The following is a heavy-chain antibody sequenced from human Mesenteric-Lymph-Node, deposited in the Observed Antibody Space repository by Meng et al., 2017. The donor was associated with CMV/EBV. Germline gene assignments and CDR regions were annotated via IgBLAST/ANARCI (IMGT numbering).Heavy chain of an antibody. CDR3: ARRGNYDSDYSEY. CDR2: VHHSGTT. D-gene: IGHD3-22*01. CDR1: GDSISNSTYY. J-gene: IGHJ4*02. Sequence: QVQLQGLGPGLVKPSETPSLSCIVSGDSISNSTYYWTWIRQPPGKGLEWIGSVHHSGTTYYNPSLKGRLTISVDTSANLFSLRLTTVTAADTATYYCARRGNYDSDYSEYWGQGTLVTVSS. V-gene: IGHV4-39*01.